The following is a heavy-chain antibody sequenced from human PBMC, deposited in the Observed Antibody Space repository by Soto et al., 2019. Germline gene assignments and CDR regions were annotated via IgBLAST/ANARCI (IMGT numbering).Heavy chain of an antibody. CDR2: ISSSGSTI. CDR3: ARDLGGIAAAGTFDY. D-gene: IGHD6-13*01. CDR1: GFTSSDYY. J-gene: IGHJ4*02. Sequence: GGSLRLSCAASGFTSSDYYMSWIRQAPGKGLEWVSYISSSGSTIYYADSVKGRFTISRDKANNSLYLQMNSLRAEETAVYYCARDLGGIAAAGTFDYWGQGTLVTVSS. V-gene: IGHV3-11*01.